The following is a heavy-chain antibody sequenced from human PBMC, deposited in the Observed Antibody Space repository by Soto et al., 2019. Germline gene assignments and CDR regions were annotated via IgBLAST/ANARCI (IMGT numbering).Heavy chain of an antibody. CDR1: GGSISSGGYS. Sequence: QLQLQESGSGLVKPSQTQSITCAVSGGSISSGGYSWSWIRQPPGKGLEWIGYIYHSGSTYYNPSLKSRVTISVDRSKNQFSLKLSSVTAADTAVYYCARGCSGGSCYPTGGMDVWGQGTTVTVSS. D-gene: IGHD2-15*01. V-gene: IGHV4-30-2*01. CDR2: IYHSGST. CDR3: ARGCSGGSCYPTGGMDV. J-gene: IGHJ6*02.